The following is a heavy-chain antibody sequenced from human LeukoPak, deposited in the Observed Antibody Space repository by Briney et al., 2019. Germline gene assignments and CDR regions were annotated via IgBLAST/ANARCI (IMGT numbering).Heavy chain of an antibody. CDR3: AKTSYDNSGYYYFDY. Sequence: GGSLRLSCAASGFTFSSYAMSWVRQAPGKGLEWVSAISGSGGSTYYADSVKGRLTISRDNSKNTLYLQMNSLRAEDTAVYYCAKTSYDNSGYYYFDYWGQGTLVTVSS. J-gene: IGHJ4*02. D-gene: IGHD3-22*01. CDR2: ISGSGGST. V-gene: IGHV3-23*01. CDR1: GFTFSSYA.